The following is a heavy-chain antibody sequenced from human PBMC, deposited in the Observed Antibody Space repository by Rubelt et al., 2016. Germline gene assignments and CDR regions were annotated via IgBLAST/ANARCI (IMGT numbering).Heavy chain of an antibody. CDR1: GGSFSGYY. CDR3: AGGKDRRWFGP. Sequence: QLQLQESGPGLVKPSETLSLTCAVYGGSFSGYYCTWIRQPPGKGLEWIGEIHPSGSPNYNPSLKSRGTITADTSKNQFSLNLNSVTAAGTAVYYCAGGKDRRWFGPWGQGILVTVSS. CDR2: IHPSGSP. J-gene: IGHJ5*02. V-gene: IGHV4-34*01.